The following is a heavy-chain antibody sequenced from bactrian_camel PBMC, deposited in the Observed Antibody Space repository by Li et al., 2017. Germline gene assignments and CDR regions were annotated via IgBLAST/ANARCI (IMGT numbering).Heavy chain of an antibody. J-gene: IGHJ4*01. V-gene: IGHV3S6*01. CDR3: AANGPCRVIATQPSVSEYDH. D-gene: IGHD4*01. CDR1: GYTRSRVC. Sequence: HVQLVESGGGLVQPRGSLRLSCVVSGYTRSRVCMGWFRQAPGKEREGVASIYSGSRTTYYTNSVRGRFTVSQNDAKDTVYLQMDSLKPEDTGMYFCAANGPCRVIATQPSVSEYDHWGQ. CDR2: IYSGSRTT.